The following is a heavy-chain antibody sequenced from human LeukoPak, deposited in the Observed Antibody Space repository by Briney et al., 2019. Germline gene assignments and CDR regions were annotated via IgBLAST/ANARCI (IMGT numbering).Heavy chain of an antibody. V-gene: IGHV4-39*07. D-gene: IGHD3-9*01. CDR2: IYYSGST. Sequence: PSETLSLTCTVSGGSISSSSYYWGWIRQPPGKGLEWIGSIYYSGSTYYHPSLKSRVTISVDTSKNQFSLKPSSVNAADAAVYYCARDYNIAQDYFDYWGQGTLVTVSS. J-gene: IGHJ4*02. CDR3: ARDYNIAQDYFDY. CDR1: GGSISSSSYY.